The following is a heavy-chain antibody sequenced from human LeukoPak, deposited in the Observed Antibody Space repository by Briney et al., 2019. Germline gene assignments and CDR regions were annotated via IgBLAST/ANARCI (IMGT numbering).Heavy chain of an antibody. J-gene: IGHJ4*02. CDR1: GYTFTSYG. CDR2: ISAYNGNT. CDR3: ARGGDNPHYVWGSYRYLPDC. D-gene: IGHD3-16*02. Sequence: ASVKVSCKASGYTFTSYGISWVRQAPGQGLEWMGWISAYNGNTNYAQKLQGRVIMTTDTSTSTAYMELRSLRSDDTAVYYCARGGDNPHYVWGSYRYLPDCWGQGTLVTVSS. V-gene: IGHV1-18*01.